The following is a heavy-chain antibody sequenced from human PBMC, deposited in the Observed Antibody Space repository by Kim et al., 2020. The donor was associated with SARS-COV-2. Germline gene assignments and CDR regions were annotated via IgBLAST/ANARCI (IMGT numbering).Heavy chain of an antibody. CDR3: ARGKGIAAGGDF. J-gene: IGHJ4*01. D-gene: IGHD6-13*01. CDR2: ISYDGSNK. CDR1: GFTFSTYA. V-gene: IGHV3-30-3*01. Sequence: GGSLRLSCAASGFTFSTYAMHWVRQAPGKGLDWVALISYDGSNKYYADSVKGRFTISRDNSKNTVYLQMNSLRAEDTAVYYCARGKGIAAGGDFWGHGTL.